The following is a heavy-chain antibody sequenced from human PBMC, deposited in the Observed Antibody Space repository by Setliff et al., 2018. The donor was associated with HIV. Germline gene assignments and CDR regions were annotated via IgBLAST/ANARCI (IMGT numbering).Heavy chain of an antibody. V-gene: IGHV1-58*02. CDR1: GFTFSRST. CDR3: AAEINTDNNCCRFDP. Sequence: SVKVSCKTSGFTFSRSTIQWVRQARGQPLEWVGWISIGSGLTKYEQKFHGRVTFTRDMSTSTAYMEVSSLRSDDTAVYYCAAEINTDNNCCRFDPWGQGTLVTVSS. D-gene: IGHD1-20*01. CDR2: ISIGSGLT. J-gene: IGHJ5*02.